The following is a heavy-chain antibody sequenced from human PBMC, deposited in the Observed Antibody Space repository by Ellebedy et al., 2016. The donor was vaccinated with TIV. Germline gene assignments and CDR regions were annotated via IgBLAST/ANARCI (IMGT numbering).Heavy chain of an antibody. J-gene: IGHJ1*01. Sequence: GESLKISCAASGFTFNNYLMHWVRQAPGRGLEWVALISYDGSNRYYADSVKGRFTISRDNSKNTVFLQMNSLEIEDTARYYCVREGDLGLHDSGMYFQHWGQGTLVTVSS. CDR1: GFTFNNYL. V-gene: IGHV3-30*04. CDR3: VREGDLGLHDSGMYFQH. CDR2: ISYDGSNR. D-gene: IGHD3-22*01.